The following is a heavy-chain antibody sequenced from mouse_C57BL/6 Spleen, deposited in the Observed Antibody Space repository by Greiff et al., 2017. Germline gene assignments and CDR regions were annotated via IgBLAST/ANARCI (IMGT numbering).Heavy chain of an antibody. V-gene: IGHV1-59*01. Sequence: QVQLQQPGAELVRPGTSVKLSCKASGYTFTSYWMHWVKQRPGQGLEWIGVIDPSDSYTNSNQKFKGKATLTVDTSSSTAYMQLSSLTSEYSAVYYWARGTAQATEAMDDWGQGTSVTVSS. D-gene: IGHD3-1*01. CDR3: ARGTAQATEAMDD. CDR2: IDPSDSYT. CDR1: GYTFTSYW. J-gene: IGHJ4*01.